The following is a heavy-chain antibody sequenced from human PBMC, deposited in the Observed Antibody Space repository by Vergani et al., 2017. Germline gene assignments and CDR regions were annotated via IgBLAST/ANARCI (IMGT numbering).Heavy chain of an antibody. D-gene: IGHD1-14*01. CDR2: TWYDGNNK. CDR3: ARDVLLLYNRFDP. J-gene: IGHJ5*02. V-gene: IGHV3-33*01. Sequence: QVQLVESGGGVVQPGRSLRLSCAASGFTFNQYGMHWVRQAPGKGLEWVAVTWYDGNNKQYADSVKGRFTISRDNSKSTMYLQMNSLRDEDTGVYYCARDVLLLYNRFDPLLQGGLATDSS. CDR1: GFTFNQYG.